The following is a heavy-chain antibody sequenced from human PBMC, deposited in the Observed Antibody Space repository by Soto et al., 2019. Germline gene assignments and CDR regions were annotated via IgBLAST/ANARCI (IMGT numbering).Heavy chain of an antibody. CDR3: ARGREFENDAFDI. CDR2: SYNNEST. V-gene: IGHV4-30-2*01. CDR1: GGSISSGGSS. J-gene: IGHJ3*02. Sequence: SETLSLTCAVSGGSISSGGSSWSWLRQPPGKGREWIGYSYNNESTYYNPALKSRGTISVDRSKYLFSLKLGPVTAADTAVYFCARGREFENDAFDIWGQGTMVTVSS.